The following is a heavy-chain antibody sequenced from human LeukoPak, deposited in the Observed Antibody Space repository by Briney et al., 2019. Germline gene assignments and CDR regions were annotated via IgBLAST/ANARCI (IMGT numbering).Heavy chain of an antibody. D-gene: IGHD3-10*01. CDR3: ARVTYGSGLNYYYYYMDV. Sequence: PSETLSLTCTVSGGSISSYYWSWIRQPPGKGREWIGYIYYSGSTNYNPSLKSRVTISVDTSKNQFSLKLSSVTAADTAVYYCARVTYGSGLNYYYYYMDVWGKGTTVTISS. V-gene: IGHV4-59*01. CDR1: GGSISSYY. CDR2: IYYSGST. J-gene: IGHJ6*03.